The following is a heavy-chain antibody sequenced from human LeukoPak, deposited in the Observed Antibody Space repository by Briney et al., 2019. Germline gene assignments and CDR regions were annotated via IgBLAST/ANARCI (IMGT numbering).Heavy chain of an antibody. V-gene: IGHV3-74*01. J-gene: IGHJ4*02. CDR2: ISPTGSTT. Sequence: GGSLRLSCTASGFSFSGHWMHWARQLPGKGLVWVSRISPTGSTTSYADSVKGRFTVSRDNAKNTLYLQVNNLRAEDTAVYYCARSRAVAGGALSYWGQGTRVTVSS. CDR1: GFSFSGHW. D-gene: IGHD6-19*01. CDR3: ARSRAVAGGALSY.